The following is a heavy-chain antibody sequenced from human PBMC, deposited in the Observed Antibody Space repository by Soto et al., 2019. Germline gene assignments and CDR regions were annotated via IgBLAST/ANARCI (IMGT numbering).Heavy chain of an antibody. CDR2: IIPILGIA. V-gene: IGHV1-69*02. J-gene: IGHJ4*02. CDR3: ARGPGVVTAILGY. CDR1: GGTFSSYT. D-gene: IGHD2-21*02. Sequence: SVKVSCKASGGTFSSYTISWVRQAPGQGLEWMGRIIPILGIANYAQKFQGRVTITADKSTSTAYMELSSLRSEDTAVYYCARGPGVVTAILGYWGQGTLVTVSS.